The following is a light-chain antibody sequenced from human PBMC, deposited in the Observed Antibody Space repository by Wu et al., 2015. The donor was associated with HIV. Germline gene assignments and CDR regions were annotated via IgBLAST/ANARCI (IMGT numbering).Light chain of an antibody. Sequence: DILLTQSPGTLPLSPGERATLSCRASQSVSSNYLAWYQQKPGQAPRLLIYGATVRATGIPDRFSGSGYGTDFNLIISGLEPEDFAVYYCLQSGSSPLTFGRGTRVEIK. CDR2: GAT. J-gene: IGKJ1*01. V-gene: IGKV3-20*01. CDR1: QSVSSNY. CDR3: LQSGSSPLT.